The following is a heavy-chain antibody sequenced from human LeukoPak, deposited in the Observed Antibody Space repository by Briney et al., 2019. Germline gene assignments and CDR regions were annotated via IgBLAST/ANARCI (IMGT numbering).Heavy chain of an antibody. J-gene: IGHJ3*01. CDR2: INRGGDT. V-gene: IGHV4-34*01. CDR1: GASFSGYY. CDR3: ARGQWLARN. D-gene: IGHD6-19*01. Sequence: SETLTLTCAVYGASFSGYYWGWIRQPPGKGLEWIGEINRGGDTNYNPSLESRVTISVDTSRNQFSLKLSSVTAADTAVYYCARGQWLARNWGQGTMVTVSS.